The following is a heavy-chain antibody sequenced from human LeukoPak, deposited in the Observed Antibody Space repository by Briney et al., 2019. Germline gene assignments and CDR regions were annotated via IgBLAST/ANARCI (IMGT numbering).Heavy chain of an antibody. CDR2: ISSSSSYI. CDR3: ARDPQTAYYYDSSGYNPSDY. Sequence: PGGSLRLSCAASGFTFSSYSMNWVRQAPGKGLEWVSSISSSSSYIYYADSVKGRFTISRDNAKNSLYLQMNSLRAEDTAVYYCARDPQTAYYYDSSGYNPSDYWGQGTLVTVSS. J-gene: IGHJ4*02. V-gene: IGHV3-21*01. D-gene: IGHD3-22*01. CDR1: GFTFSSYS.